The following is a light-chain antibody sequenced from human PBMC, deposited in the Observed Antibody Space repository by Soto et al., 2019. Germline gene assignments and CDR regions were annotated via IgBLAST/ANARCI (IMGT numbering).Light chain of an antibody. CDR3: QLYNNWPPLT. CDR2: GAS. CDR1: QSVSSN. Sequence: EIVMTQSPATLSVSPGERATLSCRASQSVSSNLAWYQQKPGQAPRLLIYGASTRATGIPARFSGSGSGTEFTLTISGLQSEDFAVYYCQLYNNWPPLTFGGGTKVEIK. V-gene: IGKV3-15*01. J-gene: IGKJ4*01.